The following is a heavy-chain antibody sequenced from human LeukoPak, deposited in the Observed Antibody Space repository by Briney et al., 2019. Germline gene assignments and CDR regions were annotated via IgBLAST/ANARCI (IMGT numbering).Heavy chain of an antibody. CDR3: THAYSGYLTGAFDI. CDR1: GFTFSSYG. V-gene: IGHV3-30*03. D-gene: IGHD5-12*01. J-gene: IGHJ3*02. Sequence: PGRFLRLSCAASGFTFSSYGMHWVRQAPGKGLEWVAVISYDGSNKYYADSVKGRFTISRDNSKNTLYLQMNSLRAEDTAVYYCTHAYSGYLTGAFDIWGQGTMVTVSS. CDR2: ISYDGSNK.